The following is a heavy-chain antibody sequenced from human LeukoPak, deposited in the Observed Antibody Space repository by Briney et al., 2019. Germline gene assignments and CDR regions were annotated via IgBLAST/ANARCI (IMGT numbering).Heavy chain of an antibody. Sequence: PGGSLRLSCAASGVTVSTYWMTWVRQVPGKGLEWVANIKEDGSEKNYVDSVKGRFTISRDNAKNSMYLQMNSLRAEDTAVYYCAMAYFFWGQGTLVTVSS. D-gene: IGHD2/OR15-2a*01. CDR3: AMAYFF. CDR1: GVTVSTYW. J-gene: IGHJ4*02. V-gene: IGHV3-7*04. CDR2: IKEDGSEK.